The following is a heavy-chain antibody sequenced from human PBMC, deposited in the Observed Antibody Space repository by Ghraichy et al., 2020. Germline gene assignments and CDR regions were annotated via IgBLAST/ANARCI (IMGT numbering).Heavy chain of an antibody. CDR1: GYTFTGYY. D-gene: IGHD1-26*01. Sequence: ASVKVSCKASGYTFTGYYMHWMRQAPGQGLEWMGWIKPNSGDTKYAQNFQGRVTMTRDTSINTGYMELSSLRSDDTAVYYCARGGYVGGAFRAFDIWGQGTMVTVSS. V-gene: IGHV1-2*02. CDR3: ARGGYVGGAFRAFDI. CDR2: IKPNSGDT. J-gene: IGHJ3*02.